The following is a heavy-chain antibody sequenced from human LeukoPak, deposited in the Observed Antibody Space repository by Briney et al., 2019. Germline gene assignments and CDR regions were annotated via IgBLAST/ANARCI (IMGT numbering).Heavy chain of an antibody. CDR2: ISYDGSNK. J-gene: IGHJ4*02. CDR1: GFTFSSYA. Sequence: GGSLRLSCAASGFTFSSYAMHWVRQAPGKGLEWVAVISYDGSNKYYADSVKGRFTISRDNSKNTLYLQMNSLRAEDTAVYYCASHDYGSGSYYISSRVRVPFDYWGQGTLVTVSS. CDR3: ASHDYGSGSYYISSRVRVPFDY. D-gene: IGHD3-10*01. V-gene: IGHV3-30-3*01.